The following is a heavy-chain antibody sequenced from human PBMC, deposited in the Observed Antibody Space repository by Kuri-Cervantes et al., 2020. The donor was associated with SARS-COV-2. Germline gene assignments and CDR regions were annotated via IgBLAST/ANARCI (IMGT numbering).Heavy chain of an antibody. Sequence: SETLSLTCTVSGDSISTYYWSWIRQPPGKGLEWIGYVFYSGSTNYNPSLKSRVTISVDTSKNQFSLKLSSVTAADTAVYYCARLGWYYYYGMDVWGQGTTVTVSS. CDR1: GDSISTYY. J-gene: IGHJ6*02. CDR2: VFYSGST. V-gene: IGHV4-59*08. CDR3: ARLGWYYYYGMDV.